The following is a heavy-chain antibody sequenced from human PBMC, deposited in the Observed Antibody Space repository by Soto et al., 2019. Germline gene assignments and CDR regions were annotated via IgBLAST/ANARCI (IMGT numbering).Heavy chain of an antibody. Sequence: QITLNESGPTVVRPTETLTLTCRLSGFSLTTSGVGVGWIRQSPGKAPEWLALIYWDDDKRYSASLKSRITITKDISKNQVVLTVSDLDPTDTATYYCAHRVLRTVFGLVTTTAIYFDFWGQGTPVAVSS. J-gene: IGHJ4*02. D-gene: IGHD3-3*01. CDR3: AHRVLRTVFGLVTTTAIYFDF. CDR1: GFSLTTSGVG. CDR2: IYWDDDK. V-gene: IGHV2-5*02.